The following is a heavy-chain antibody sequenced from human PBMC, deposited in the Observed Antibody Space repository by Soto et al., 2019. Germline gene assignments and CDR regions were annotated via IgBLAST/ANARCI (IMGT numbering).Heavy chain of an antibody. J-gene: IGHJ4*02. CDR2: IIPIFGTT. CDR3: ARSITAPLIREDY. V-gene: IGHV1-69*12. Sequence: QVQLVQSGAEVKKPGSSVKVSCKASGATFSTNAFSWVRQAPGQGLEWMGGIIPIFGTTDYAQKFQGRLTIPADESASTAYMELRNLRSEDTAIYFCARSITAPLIREDYWGQGTLVTVSS. CDR1: GATFSTNA. D-gene: IGHD5-18*01.